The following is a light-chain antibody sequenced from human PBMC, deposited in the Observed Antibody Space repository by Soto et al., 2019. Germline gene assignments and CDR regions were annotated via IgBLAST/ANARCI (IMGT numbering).Light chain of an antibody. J-gene: IGKJ2*01. CDR1: QSISSW. V-gene: IGKV1-5*01. Sequence: VGDRVTITCRASQSISSWLAWYQQKPGKAPKLLIYDASSLESGVPSRFSGSGSGTEFTLTISSLQPDDFATYYCQQYNSYLYTFGQGTKVDIK. CDR3: QQYNSYLYT. CDR2: DAS.